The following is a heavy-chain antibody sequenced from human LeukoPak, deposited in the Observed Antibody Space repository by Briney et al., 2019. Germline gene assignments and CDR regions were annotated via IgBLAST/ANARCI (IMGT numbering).Heavy chain of an antibody. V-gene: IGHV4-61*02. CDR2: IYTSGST. Sequence: SQTLSLTCTVSGGSISSGSYYWRWLRQPAGTGLEWIGSIYTSGSTNYNPSLKSRVTISVDTAKNQFSLKLSSVTAADTAVYYCARGPSAMWLDYWGQGTLVTVSS. D-gene: IGHD2-21*01. CDR3: ARGPSAMWLDY. J-gene: IGHJ4*02. CDR1: GGSISSGSYY.